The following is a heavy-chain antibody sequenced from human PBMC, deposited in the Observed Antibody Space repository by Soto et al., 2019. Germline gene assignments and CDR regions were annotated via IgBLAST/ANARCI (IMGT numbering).Heavy chain of an antibody. Sequence: GGSLRLSCAASGFTFSSYWMSWVRQAPGKGLEWVANVAKDGNRQIYIDSVKGRFTISRDNGKNSVYLQMNNLRAEDTAVYYCGRVLYNSPFDFIDKWGQGTLVTVSS. CDR2: VAKDGNRQ. D-gene: IGHD1-1*01. CDR1: GFTFSSYW. J-gene: IGHJ4*02. CDR3: GRVLYNSPFDFIDK. V-gene: IGHV3-7*01.